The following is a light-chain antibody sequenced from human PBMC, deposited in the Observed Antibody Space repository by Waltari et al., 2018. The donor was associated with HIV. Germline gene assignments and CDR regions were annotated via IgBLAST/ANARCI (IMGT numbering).Light chain of an antibody. V-gene: IGKV1-9*01. CDR2: AAS. Sequence: DIQLTQSPSFLSASVGDRVTITCQASQDINNYLAWYKQKPGKTPKLLIYAASTLQSGGPSRFSGGGSGTHFTLTISSLQPEDFATYYCQQLKAYPLTFGGGTKVEIK. CDR1: QDINNY. CDR3: QQLKAYPLT. J-gene: IGKJ4*01.